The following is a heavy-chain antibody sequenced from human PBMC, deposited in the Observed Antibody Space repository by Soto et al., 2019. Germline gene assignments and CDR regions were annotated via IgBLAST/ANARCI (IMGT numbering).Heavy chain of an antibody. J-gene: IGHJ4*02. D-gene: IGHD3-3*01. V-gene: IGHV3-30*03. CDR1: GFTFSRYG. CDR3: ARDPFGQTYPVVFDY. Sequence: QVQLVESGGGVVQPERSLRRSCAATGFTFSRYGMHWVRQTPGKGLEWVAVISDNGSDKYYGDSVKGRFTISRDNSKNTLYLQMNSLRAEDTAVYFCARDPFGQTYPVVFDYWGQGTLVTVSS. CDR2: ISDNGSDK.